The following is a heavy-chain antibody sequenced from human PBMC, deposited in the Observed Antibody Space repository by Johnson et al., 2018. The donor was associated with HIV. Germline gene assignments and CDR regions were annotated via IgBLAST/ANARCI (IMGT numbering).Heavy chain of an antibody. V-gene: IGHV3-66*01. J-gene: IGHJ3*02. Sequence: VQLVESGGGLVQPGGSLRLSCAASGFTVSSNYMSWVRQAPGKGLEWVSVIYSGGSTYYADSVRGRFSSARDNSKNTLYLQMNSLRADDTAGYYCARGGGGIVGAQDIWGQGTMVTVSS. CDR3: ARGGGGIVGAQDI. CDR1: GFTVSSNY. CDR2: IYSGGST. D-gene: IGHD1-26*01.